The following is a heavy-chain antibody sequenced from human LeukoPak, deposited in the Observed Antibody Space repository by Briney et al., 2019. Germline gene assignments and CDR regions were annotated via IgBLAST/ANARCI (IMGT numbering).Heavy chain of an antibody. CDR1: GYTFTGYY. D-gene: IGHD2-2*02. CDR2: INPSSGST. Sequence: ASVKVSCKASGYTFTGYYMHWVRQAPGQGLEWMGIINPSSGSTSYAQKFQGRVTMTRDTSTSTVYMELSSLRSEDTAVYYCARSPHGVCSSTSCYTRYNWNYPPYYYFGYWGQGTLVTVSS. CDR3: ARSPHGVCSSTSCYTRYNWNYPPYYYFGY. J-gene: IGHJ4*02. V-gene: IGHV1-46*01.